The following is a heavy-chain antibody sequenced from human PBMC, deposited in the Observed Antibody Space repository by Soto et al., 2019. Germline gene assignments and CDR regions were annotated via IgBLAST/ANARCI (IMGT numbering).Heavy chain of an antibody. CDR1: GFTFSSSA. D-gene: IGHD3-10*01. CDR3: AKSPSMVRGIITYFDY. V-gene: IGHV3-23*01. CDR2: LTASGGTT. Sequence: EVQVLESGGGLVRPGGSLRLSCAASGFTFSSSAMSWVRQAPGKGLEWVSSLTASGGTTYYTDSVKGRFTISRDNSKNTLYLQMNRLRAGDTAVYYCAKSPSMVRGIITYFDYWGQGTLVTVSS. J-gene: IGHJ4*02.